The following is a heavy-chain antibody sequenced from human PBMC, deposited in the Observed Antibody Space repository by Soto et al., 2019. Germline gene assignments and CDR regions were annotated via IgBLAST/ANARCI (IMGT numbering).Heavy chain of an antibody. D-gene: IGHD3-22*01. CDR2: INHSGST. V-gene: IGHV4-34*01. Sequence: PSETLSLTCAVYGGSFSGYYWSWIRQPPGKGLEWIGEINHSGSTNYNPSLKSRVTISVDTSKNQFSLKLSSVTAADTAVYYCARGIMYYYDSSGYYRWFDPWGQGTLVTVSS. J-gene: IGHJ5*02. CDR1: GGSFSGYY. CDR3: ARGIMYYYDSSGYYRWFDP.